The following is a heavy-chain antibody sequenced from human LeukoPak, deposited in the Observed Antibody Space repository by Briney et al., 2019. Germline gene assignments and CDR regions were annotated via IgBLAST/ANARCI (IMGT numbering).Heavy chain of an antibody. CDR2: IYYSGST. D-gene: IGHD3-16*02. J-gene: IGHJ4*02. Sequence: PSETLSLTCTVSGGSISSGGYYWSWIRQHPGKGLEWIGYIYYSGSTYYNPSLKSRVTISVDTSKNQFSLKLSSVTAADTAVYYWARGPGGYYDYVWGSYRETDYWGQGTLVTVSS. CDR1: GGSISSGGYY. CDR3: ARGPGGYYDYVWGSYRETDY. V-gene: IGHV4-31*03.